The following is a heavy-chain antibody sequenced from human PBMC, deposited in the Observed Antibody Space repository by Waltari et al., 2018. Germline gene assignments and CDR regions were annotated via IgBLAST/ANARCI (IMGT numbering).Heavy chain of an antibody. V-gene: IGHV1-69*13. D-gene: IGHD1-20*01. J-gene: IGHJ4*02. CDR2: IIPIFGTA. CDR1: CCTFSSYA. Sequence: QVQLVQSGAEVKKPGSSVRVSCKASCCTFSSYAISWVRQAPGQGLEWMGGIIPIFGTANYAQKFQGRVTITADESTSTAYMELSSLRSEDTAVYYCARDLTGSDYWGQGTLVTVSS. CDR3: ARDLTGSDY.